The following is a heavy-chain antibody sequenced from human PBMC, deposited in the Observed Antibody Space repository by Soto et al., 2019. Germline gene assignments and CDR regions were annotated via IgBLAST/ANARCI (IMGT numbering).Heavy chain of an antibody. CDR3: ARVGSSSWYAIDPYYYYGMDV. Sequence: GSLILSCAASGFTFSSYAMTWVRQAPGKGLEWVSVISGSGGSTYFADSVKGRFTISRDNAKNSLYLQMNSLRAEDTAVYYCARVGSSSWYAIDPYYYYGMDVWGQGTTVTVSS. CDR1: GFTFSSYA. CDR2: ISGSGGST. J-gene: IGHJ6*02. V-gene: IGHV3-23*01. D-gene: IGHD6-13*01.